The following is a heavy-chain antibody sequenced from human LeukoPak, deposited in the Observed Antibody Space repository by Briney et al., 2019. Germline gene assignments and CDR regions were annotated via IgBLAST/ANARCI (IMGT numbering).Heavy chain of an antibody. CDR2: ISSSSSYI. D-gene: IGHD5-18*01. Sequence: GGSLRLSCAASGFTFSSYSMNWVRQAPGKGLEWVSSISSSSSYIYYADSVKGRFTISRDNAKNSLYLQMNSLRAEDTAVYYCAXDGXYSYGPDAFDIWGQGTMVTVSS. V-gene: IGHV3-21*01. J-gene: IGHJ3*02. CDR3: AXDGXYSYGPDAFDI. CDR1: GFTFSSYS.